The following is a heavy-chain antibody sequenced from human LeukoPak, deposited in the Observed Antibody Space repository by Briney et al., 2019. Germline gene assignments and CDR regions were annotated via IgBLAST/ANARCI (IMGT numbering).Heavy chain of an antibody. J-gene: IGHJ4*02. CDR2: IYYSGST. CDR1: GGSISSSSYY. D-gene: IGHD3-10*01. CDR3: ARGGNVLLWFGELSSIDY. Sequence: PSETLSLTCTVSGGSISSSSYYWGWIRQPPGKGLEWIGSIYYSGSTYYNPSLKSRVTISVDTSKNQFSLKLSSVTAADTAVYYCARGGNVLLWFGELSSIDYWGQGTLVTVSS. V-gene: IGHV4-39*01.